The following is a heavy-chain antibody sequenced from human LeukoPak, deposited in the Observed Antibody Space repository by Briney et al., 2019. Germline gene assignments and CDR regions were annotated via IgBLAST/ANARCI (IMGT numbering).Heavy chain of an antibody. CDR3: ARARARGSTVTTPRGVRYYYYYMDV. CDR1: GGSFSGYY. Sequence: SSETLSLTCAVYGGSFSGYYWSWIRQPPGKGLEWIGEINHSGSTNYNPSLKSRVTISVDTSKNQFSLKLSSVTAADTAVYYCARARARGSTVTTPRGVRYYYYYMDVWGKGTTVTVSS. D-gene: IGHD4-17*01. CDR2: INHSGST. J-gene: IGHJ6*03. V-gene: IGHV4-34*01.